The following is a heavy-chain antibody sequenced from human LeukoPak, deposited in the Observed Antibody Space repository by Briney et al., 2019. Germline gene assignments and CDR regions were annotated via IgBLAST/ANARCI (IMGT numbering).Heavy chain of an antibody. Sequence: SVKVSCKASGGTFSSYAISWVRQAPGQGLEWMGRIIPILGIANYAQKFQGRVTITADKSTSTAYMELSSLRSEDTAVYYCARGGYCSSTSCYTSWFDPWGQGTLVTVSS. J-gene: IGHJ5*02. CDR3: ARGGYCSSTSCYTSWFDP. CDR1: GGTFSSYA. D-gene: IGHD2-2*02. CDR2: IIPILGIA. V-gene: IGHV1-69*04.